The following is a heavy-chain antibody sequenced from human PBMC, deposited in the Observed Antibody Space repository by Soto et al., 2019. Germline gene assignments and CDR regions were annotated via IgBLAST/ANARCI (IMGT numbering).Heavy chain of an antibody. J-gene: IGHJ6*02. V-gene: IGHV4-59*08. Sequence: QVQLQESGPGLVKPSETLSLSCTVSGGSISSYYWSWFRQSPGKRMEWIGYVHHSWGSSYNPSLQSRVARSRDPSKSQSSLKVPSVTATATAVYYCARQGFGPLPGLVDVWGQGNTVTVSS. CDR3: ARQGFGPLPGLVDV. D-gene: IGHD3-10*01. CDR1: GGSISSYY. CDR2: VHHSWGS.